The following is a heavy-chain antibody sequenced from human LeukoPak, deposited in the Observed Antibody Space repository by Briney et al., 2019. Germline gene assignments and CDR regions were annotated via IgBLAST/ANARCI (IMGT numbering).Heavy chain of an antibody. CDR3: ARQGPRYCSGGSCFDP. CDR1: GYTFIGYY. V-gene: IGHV1-2*02. CDR2: INPNLGTT. J-gene: IGHJ5*02. Sequence: ASVKVSCKASGYTFIGYYMHWVRQAPGQGLEWMAWINPNLGTTNYAQKFQGRVTLTRDTSISTAYMELNRLGSDDTAVYYCARQGPRYCSGGSCFDPWGQGTLVTVSS. D-gene: IGHD2-15*01.